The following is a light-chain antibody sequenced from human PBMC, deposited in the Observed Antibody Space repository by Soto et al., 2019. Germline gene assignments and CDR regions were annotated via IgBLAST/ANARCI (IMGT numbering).Light chain of an antibody. CDR2: AAS. J-gene: IGKJ4*01. CDR3: LQDNNYPLT. CDR1: QGIGND. Sequence: AIQLTQSPSSLSASVGDTVTITCRASQGIGNDLGWYQQKSGKAPKLLIYAASNLQSAVPSRFSGSESGTDFTLTISGLQPEDVATYHCLQDNNYPLTFGGGTKVDIK. V-gene: IGKV1-6*01.